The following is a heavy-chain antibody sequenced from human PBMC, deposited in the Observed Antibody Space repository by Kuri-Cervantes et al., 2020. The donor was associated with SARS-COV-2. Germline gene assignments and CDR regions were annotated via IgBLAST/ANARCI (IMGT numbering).Heavy chain of an antibody. CDR2: IKYDGSEK. CDR1: GFTFSNSW. D-gene: IGHD6-19*01. V-gene: IGHV3-7*03. J-gene: IGHJ5*02. CDR3: TRGGYTSALSRQNWFDP. Sequence: ETLSLTCAASGFTFSNSWMSWVRQAPGKGLEWVANIKYDGSEKYYVDSVKGRFIISRDNAKNSVYLQMNSPRDADTAVYYCTRGGYTSALSRQNWFDPWGQGTLVTVSS.